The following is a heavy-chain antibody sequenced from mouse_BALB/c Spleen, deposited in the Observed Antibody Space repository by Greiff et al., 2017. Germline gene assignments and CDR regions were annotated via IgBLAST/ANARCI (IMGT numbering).Heavy chain of an antibody. V-gene: IGHV1-18*01. CDR3: ARSGNGNTWFAY. CDR1: GYTFTDYN. J-gene: IGHJ3*01. Sequence: VQLQQSGPELVKPGASVKIPCKASGYTFTDYNMDWVKQSHGKSLEWIGDINPNNGGTIYNQKFKGKATLTVDKSSSTAYMELRSLTSEDTAVYYCARSGNGNTWFAYWGQGTLVTVSA. D-gene: IGHD2-1*01. CDR2: INPNNGGT.